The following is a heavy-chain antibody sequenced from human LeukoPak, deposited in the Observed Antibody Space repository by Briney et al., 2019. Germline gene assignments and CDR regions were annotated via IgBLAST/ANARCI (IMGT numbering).Heavy chain of an antibody. CDR2: IKPNSGGT. CDR1: GYTFTGYY. V-gene: IGHV1-2*02. D-gene: IGHD3-9*01. Sequence: ASLKVSCKASGYTFTGYYMHWVRQAPGQGLEWMGWIKPNSGGTNYAQRFQGRVTMTRDTSISTAYMELSRLRSDDTAVYYCARDPVLRYFDWISRFDYWGQGTLVTVSS. J-gene: IGHJ4*02. CDR3: ARDPVLRYFDWISRFDY.